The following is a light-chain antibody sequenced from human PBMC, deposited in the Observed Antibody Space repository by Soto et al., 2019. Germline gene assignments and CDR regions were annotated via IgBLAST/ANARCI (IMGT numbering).Light chain of an antibody. J-gene: IGKJ5*01. Sequence: EIVLTQSPATLSVSPGERATLSCRASQTVRNNYLAWYQQKPGQAPRLLIYGASTRATGVTARFRGGGSGTEFTLTISSLQSEDSAVYYCQQYHKWPPITFGQGTRLEI. V-gene: IGKV3-15*01. CDR2: GAS. CDR3: QQYHKWPPIT. CDR1: QTVRNN.